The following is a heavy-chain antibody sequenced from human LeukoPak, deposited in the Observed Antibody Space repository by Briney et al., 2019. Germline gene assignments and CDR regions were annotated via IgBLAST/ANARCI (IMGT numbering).Heavy chain of an antibody. CDR2: ISAYNGNT. CDR1: GYTFTSYG. D-gene: IGHD2-15*01. J-gene: IGHJ4*02. V-gene: IGHV1-18*01. Sequence: GASVKVSCKASGYTFTSYGISWVRQAPGQGLEWMGWISAYNGNTNYAQKLQGRVTMTTDTCTSTAYMELRSLRSDDTAVYYCARVLHGYCSGGSCYPGWYYFDYWGQGTLVTVSS. CDR3: ARVLHGYCSGGSCYPGWYYFDY.